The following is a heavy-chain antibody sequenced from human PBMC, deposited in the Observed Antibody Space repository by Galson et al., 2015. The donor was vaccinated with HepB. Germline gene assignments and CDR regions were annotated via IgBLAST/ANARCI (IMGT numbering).Heavy chain of an antibody. Sequence: TLSLTCTVSAGSISSGFDFWSWIRQPAGKGLKWIGHIYTYGSPDYNPSLKGRVTMSADTSKNQFSLKLTSVTAADTAVYYCVRHRYSGSHSTFDIWGQGTMVTVSS. CDR3: VRHRYSGSHSTFDI. J-gene: IGHJ3*02. V-gene: IGHV4-61*09. CDR1: AGSISSGFDF. D-gene: IGHD1-26*01. CDR2: IYTYGSP.